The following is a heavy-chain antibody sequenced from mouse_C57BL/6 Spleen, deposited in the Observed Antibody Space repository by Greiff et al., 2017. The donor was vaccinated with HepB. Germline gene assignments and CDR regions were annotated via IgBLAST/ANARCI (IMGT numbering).Heavy chain of an antibody. CDR3: ARSGAMVTTGFAY. D-gene: IGHD2-2*01. CDR1: GYTFTSYW. J-gene: IGHJ3*01. Sequence: VQLQQPGAELVKPGASVKMSCKASGYTFTSYWITWVKQRPGQGLEWIGDIYPGSGSTNYNEKFKSKATLTVDTSSSTAYMQLSSLTSEDSAVYYCARSGAMVTTGFAYWGQGTLVTVSA. V-gene: IGHV1-55*01. CDR2: IYPGSGST.